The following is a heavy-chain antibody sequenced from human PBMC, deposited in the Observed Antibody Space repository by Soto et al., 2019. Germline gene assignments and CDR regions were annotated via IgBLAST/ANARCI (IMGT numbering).Heavy chain of an antibody. Sequence: PSETLSLTCAVYGGSFSGYYWSWIRQPPGKGLEWIGEINHSGSTNYNPSLKSRVTISVDTSKNQFSLKLSSVTAADTAVYYCARAHSNMVRGVIRAKLCYYGMDVWGQGTTVTVSS. CDR2: INHSGST. V-gene: IGHV4-34*01. CDR1: GGSFSGYY. CDR3: ARAHSNMVRGVIRAKLCYYGMDV. J-gene: IGHJ6*02. D-gene: IGHD3-10*01.